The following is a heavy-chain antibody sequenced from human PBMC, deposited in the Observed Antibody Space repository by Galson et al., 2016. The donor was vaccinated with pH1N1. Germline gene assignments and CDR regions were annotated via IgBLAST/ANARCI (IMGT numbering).Heavy chain of an antibody. Sequence: SLRLSCAASGFTFSTYGMHWIRQAPGKGLEPVAVIWFDGSRKYYSDSVKGRFTISRDNSKNTLYLQMNSLRAEDTAVYYCARDRPQMLLRYFEWLLGDAMDVWGQGTTVTVSS. CDR3: ARDRPQMLLRYFEWLLGDAMDV. J-gene: IGHJ6*02. V-gene: IGHV3-33*01. CDR1: GFTFSTYG. CDR2: IWFDGSRK. D-gene: IGHD3-9*01.